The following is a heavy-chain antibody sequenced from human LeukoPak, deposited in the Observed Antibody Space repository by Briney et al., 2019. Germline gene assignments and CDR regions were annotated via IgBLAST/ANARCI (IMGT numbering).Heavy chain of an antibody. Sequence: GSLRLSCAVSGFTFSDYYMSWIRQAPGKGLEWIGEINHSGSTNYNPSLKSRVTISVDTSKNQFSLKLSSVTAADTAVYYCARGGGTGIDYWGQGTLVTVSS. CDR1: GFTFSDYY. CDR3: ARGGGTGIDY. CDR2: INHSGST. J-gene: IGHJ4*02. D-gene: IGHD2-8*02. V-gene: IGHV4-34*01.